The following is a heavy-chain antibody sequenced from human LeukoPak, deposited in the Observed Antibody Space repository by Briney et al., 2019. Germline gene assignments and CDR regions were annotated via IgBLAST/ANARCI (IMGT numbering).Heavy chain of an antibody. CDR3: AMHTTVTTDF. V-gene: IGHV5-51*01. J-gene: IGHJ4*02. CDR1: GYSFTSYW. D-gene: IGHD4-17*01. Sequence: GESLKLSCKGSGYSFTSYWIGWVRQMPGKGLEWMGLIYLADSDTRYSPSFQGQVTISADKSISTAYLQWNSLKASDTATYFCAMHTTVTTDFWGQGTPVTVSS. CDR2: IYLADSDT.